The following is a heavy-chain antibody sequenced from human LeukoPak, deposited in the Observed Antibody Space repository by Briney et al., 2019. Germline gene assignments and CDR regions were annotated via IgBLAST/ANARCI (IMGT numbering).Heavy chain of an antibody. CDR2: IHPGDSDT. CDR3: VTEDRYKSGSSGH. CDR1: GYSFINFW. J-gene: IGHJ4*02. D-gene: IGHD3-10*01. Sequence: PGESLKISCESSGYSFINFWIGWVRQMPGKGLEWMGIIHPGDSDTRYSPSFQGQVTMSADNSITTAYLQWSSLKASDTALYYCVTEDRYKSGSSGHWGQGTLVTVSS. V-gene: IGHV5-51*01.